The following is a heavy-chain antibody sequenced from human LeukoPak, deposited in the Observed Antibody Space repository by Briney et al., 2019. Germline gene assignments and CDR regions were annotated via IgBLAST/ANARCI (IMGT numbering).Heavy chain of an antibody. D-gene: IGHD3-10*01. Sequence: PSETLSLTCSVSAGSISSHYWSWIRQPPGKGLEWIGYIYYRGSTNYNPSLKSRVTISVDTSENQFSLKLSSVTAADTAVYYCARGLRNYYGSGSYYAPLDYWGQGTLVTVSS. J-gene: IGHJ4*02. CDR1: AGSISSHY. CDR3: ARGLRNYYGSGSYYAPLDY. CDR2: IYYRGST. V-gene: IGHV4-59*08.